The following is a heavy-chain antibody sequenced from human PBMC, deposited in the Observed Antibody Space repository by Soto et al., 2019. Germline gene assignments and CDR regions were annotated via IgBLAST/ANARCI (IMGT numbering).Heavy chain of an antibody. J-gene: IGHJ4*02. D-gene: IGHD1-26*01. V-gene: IGHV3-23*01. CDR3: TKWETTTWYVKVFY. CDR1: GFTFSNYA. CDR2: ISAGGGST. Sequence: GGSLRLSCAASGFTFSNYAMGWVRQAPGKGLEWVSAISAGGGSTYYADSVKGRFTISRDSSRNALSLQMNSLTTEDTAAYYCTKWETTTWYVKVFYWGQGTQVTVSS.